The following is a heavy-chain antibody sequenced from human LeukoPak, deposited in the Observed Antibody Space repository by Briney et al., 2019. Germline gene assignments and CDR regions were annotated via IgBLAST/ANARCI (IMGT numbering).Heavy chain of an antibody. CDR2: ISGSGGST. CDR3: AKDLSYDSSGYLSY. CDR1: GFTFTSYG. V-gene: IGHV3-23*01. Sequence: GGSLRLSCAASGFTFTSYGMSWVRQAPGKGLEWVSTISGSGGSTYYADSVKGRFTISRDNSKNTLYLQMNSLRAEDTAVYYCAKDLSYDSSGYLSYWGQGTLVTVSS. D-gene: IGHD3-22*01. J-gene: IGHJ4*02.